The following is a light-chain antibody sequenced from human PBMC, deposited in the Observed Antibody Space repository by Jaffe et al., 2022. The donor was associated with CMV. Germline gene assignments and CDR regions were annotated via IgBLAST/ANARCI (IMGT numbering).Light chain of an antibody. CDR1: QNADIN. J-gene: IGKJ1*01. CDR3: QQYNRWPRT. Sequence: EVVMSQSPATLSVSPGERATLSCRASQNADINLAWYQQKPGQAPRLLIYGASTRESGVPARFSGSGSGTDFTLTISSLQSEDFAIYYCQQYNRWPRTFGQGTKVEIK. V-gene: IGKV3-15*01. CDR2: GAS.